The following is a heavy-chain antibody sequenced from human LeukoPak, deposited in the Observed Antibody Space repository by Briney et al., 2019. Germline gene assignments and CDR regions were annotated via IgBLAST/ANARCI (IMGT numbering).Heavy chain of an antibody. CDR1: GGSISSGGYS. D-gene: IGHD2-15*01. CDR2: IYHSGST. CDR3: ARGYCSGGSCYHPFDY. Sequence: PSETLSLTCAVSGGSISSGGYSWSWIRQPPGKGLEWIGYIYHSGSTYYNPSLKSRVTISVDRSKSQFSLKLSSVTAADTAVYYCARGYCSGGSCYHPFDYWGQGTLVTVSS. V-gene: IGHV4-30-2*01. J-gene: IGHJ4*02.